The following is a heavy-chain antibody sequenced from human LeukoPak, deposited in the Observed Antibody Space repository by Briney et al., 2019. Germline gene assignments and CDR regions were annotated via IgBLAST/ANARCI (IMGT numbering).Heavy chain of an antibody. CDR2: ITGSGGTT. CDR3: ARNPLALRYFDWLLTYYFDY. D-gene: IGHD3-9*01. J-gene: IGHJ4*02. Sequence: GGSLRLSCAASGFSFSSYGMSWVRQAPGKGLEWISAITGSGGTTYYADSVEGRFTISRDNSKNTLYLQMNSLRAEDTAVYYCARNPLALRYFDWLLTYYFDYWGQGTLVTVSS. CDR1: GFSFSSYG. V-gene: IGHV3-23*01.